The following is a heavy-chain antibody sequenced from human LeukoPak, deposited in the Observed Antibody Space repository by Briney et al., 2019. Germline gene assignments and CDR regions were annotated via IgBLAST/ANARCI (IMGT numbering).Heavy chain of an antibody. CDR3: ARANYYDSSGYSPNDY. CDR1: GFTFSSYS. CDR2: ISSSSSYI. J-gene: IGHJ4*02. Sequence: PGGSLRLSCAASGFTFSSYSMNWVRQAPGKGLERVSSISSSSSYIYYADSVKGRFTISRDNAKNSLYLQMNSLRAEDTAVYYCARANYYDSSGYSPNDYWGQGTLVTVSS. D-gene: IGHD3-22*01. V-gene: IGHV3-21*01.